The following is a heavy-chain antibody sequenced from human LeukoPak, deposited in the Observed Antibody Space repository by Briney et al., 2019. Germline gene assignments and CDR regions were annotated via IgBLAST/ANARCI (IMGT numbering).Heavy chain of an antibody. V-gene: IGHV5-51*01. CDR1: GFTFTNYC. J-gene: IGHJ4*02. CDR2: IYPGDSNA. CDR3: ARSTYYYDNFSSRYYFNS. Sequence: PGESLQISCKTSGFTFTNYCIGWVRQMPGEGLEWMGIIYPGDSNAIYSPSFQGQVTFSVDWSISTAYLQWDSLKASDTALYFCARSTYYYDNFSSRYYFNSWGQGTLVTVSS. D-gene: IGHD3-22*01.